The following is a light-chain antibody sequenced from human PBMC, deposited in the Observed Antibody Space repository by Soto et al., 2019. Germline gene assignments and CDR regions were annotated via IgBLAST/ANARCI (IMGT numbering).Light chain of an antibody. CDR1: QSINRH. CDR2: DAS. J-gene: IGKJ4*01. Sequence: EIVLTQSPATLSLSPGERATLSCRASQSINRHLAWYQQKPGQAPRLLILDASDRATGIPARFSGSGSGTDFTITISSLEPEDFAVYYCQQRSNWPPVTFGGGTKVEIK. CDR3: QQRSNWPPVT. V-gene: IGKV3-11*01.